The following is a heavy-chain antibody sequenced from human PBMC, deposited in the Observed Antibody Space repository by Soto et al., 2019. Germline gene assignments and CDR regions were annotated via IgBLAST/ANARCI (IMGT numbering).Heavy chain of an antibody. CDR2: IYPADSDT. CDR1: GYSSPSQW. CDR3: VRIPLGTTSYYDRPYGRGV. V-gene: IGHV5-51*01. D-gene: IGHD3-10*01. J-gene: IGHJ6*01. Sequence: LGESLKISCKGSGYSSPSQWIGWVRQTPGKGLEWMGSIYPADSDTRYSPSFQGQVIISADKSIRTAYLEWSRLKASDSAMYYCVRIPLGTTSYYDRPYGRGVWGQGTTVTVSS.